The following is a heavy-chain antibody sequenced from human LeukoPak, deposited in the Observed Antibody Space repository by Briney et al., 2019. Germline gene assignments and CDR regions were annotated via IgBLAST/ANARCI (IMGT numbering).Heavy chain of an antibody. CDR3: ARELGDLMAFDI. D-gene: IGHD3-10*01. CDR1: GGSISSYY. J-gene: IGHJ3*02. Sequence: SETLSLACTVSGGSISSYYWSWIRQPPGKGLEWIGYIYYSGSTNYNPSLKSRVTISVDTSKNQFSLKLSSVTAADTAVYYCARELGDLMAFDIWGQGTMVTVSS. V-gene: IGHV4-59*01. CDR2: IYYSGST.